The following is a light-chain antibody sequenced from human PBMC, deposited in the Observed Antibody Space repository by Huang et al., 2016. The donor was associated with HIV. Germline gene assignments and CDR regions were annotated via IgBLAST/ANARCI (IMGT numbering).Light chain of an antibody. J-gene: IGKJ5*01. CDR3: QQYGSSPIT. Sequence: EIVLTQSPATLSLSPGERATLSCGASQSVSSSYLAWYQQKPGLAPRLLTYDASGRATGIPDRCSGRGSGTDFTLTISRLKPDDVAVYYCQQYGSSPITFGQGTRLEIK. V-gene: IGKV3D-20*01. CDR1: QSVSSSY. CDR2: DAS.